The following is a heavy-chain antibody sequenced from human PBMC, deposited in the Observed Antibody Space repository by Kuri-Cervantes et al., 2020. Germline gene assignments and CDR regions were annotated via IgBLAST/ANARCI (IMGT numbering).Heavy chain of an antibody. V-gene: IGHV3-23*01. J-gene: IGHJ4*02. D-gene: IGHD4-17*01. CDR1: GFTFSSYS. CDR2: ISGSGGST. Sequence: GESLKISCAASGFTFSSYSMSWVRQAPGKGLEWVSAISGSGGSTYYADSVKGRFTISRDNSKNTLYLQMNSLRAEDTAVYYCAKSAGDYAPLDYWGQGTLVTVSS. CDR3: AKSAGDYAPLDY.